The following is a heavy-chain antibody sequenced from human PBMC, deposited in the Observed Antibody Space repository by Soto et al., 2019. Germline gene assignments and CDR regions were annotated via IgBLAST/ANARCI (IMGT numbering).Heavy chain of an antibody. CDR3: ARDGGFCTNGVCPVYYYGMDV. Sequence: PSETLSLTCTVSSDSISNYYCSWFRQPPGKGLEWIGYMHYNGYTSYNPSLRSRVTISVDTSNNQFSLKLSSVTAADTAVYYCARDGGFCTNGVCPVYYYGMDVWGQGTMVTVSS. D-gene: IGHD2-8*01. CDR1: SDSISNYY. J-gene: IGHJ6*02. V-gene: IGHV4-59*12. CDR2: MHYNGYT.